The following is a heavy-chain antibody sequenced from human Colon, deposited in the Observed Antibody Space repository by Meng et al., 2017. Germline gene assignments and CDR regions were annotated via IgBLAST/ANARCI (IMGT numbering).Heavy chain of an antibody. J-gene: IGHJ4*02. Sequence: VELVASGGGLRQPGGSLRLSCAVSGFIVSKDAMEWVRQAPGKGLEWVSSMTGIERTTSYADSVKGRFTISRDDSKNTLYLQMNSLRAEDTAVYYCAGHGGYSYLGQGTLVTVSS. D-gene: IGHD5-18*01. CDR1: GFIVSKDA. CDR2: MTGIERTT. CDR3: AGHGGYSY. V-gene: IGHV3-23*04.